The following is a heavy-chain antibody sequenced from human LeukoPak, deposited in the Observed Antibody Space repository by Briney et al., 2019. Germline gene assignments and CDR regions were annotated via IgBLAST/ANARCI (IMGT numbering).Heavy chain of an antibody. Sequence: ASVKVSCKASGYTFTSYGISWVRQAPGQGLEWMGWISAYNGNTNYAQKLQGRVTMTTDTSTSTAYMELRSLRSDDTAVYYCARFVVVPAAIRLSLTYYYGMDVWGKGTTVTVSS. J-gene: IGHJ6*04. V-gene: IGHV1-18*01. CDR2: ISAYNGNT. CDR3: ARFVVVPAAIRLSLTYYYGMDV. D-gene: IGHD2-2*02. CDR1: GYTFTSYG.